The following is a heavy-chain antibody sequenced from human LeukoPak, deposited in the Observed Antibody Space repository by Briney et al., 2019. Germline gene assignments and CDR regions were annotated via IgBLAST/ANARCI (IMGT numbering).Heavy chain of an antibody. Sequence: GGSLRLSCAASGLSFSAYAMNWVRQVPGKGLEWVSAISGSGGSTYYADSVKGRFTISRDNSKNTLYLQMNSLRAEDTAVYYCAKAMVVVRPYYFDYWGQGTLVTVSS. D-gene: IGHD3-22*01. CDR2: ISGSGGST. J-gene: IGHJ4*02. CDR3: AKAMVVVRPYYFDY. V-gene: IGHV3-23*01. CDR1: GLSFSAYA.